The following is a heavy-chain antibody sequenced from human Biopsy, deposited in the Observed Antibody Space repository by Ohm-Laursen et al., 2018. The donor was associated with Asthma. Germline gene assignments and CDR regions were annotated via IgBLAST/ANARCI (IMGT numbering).Heavy chain of an antibody. CDR2: VYYSGST. V-gene: IGHV4-61*08. Sequence: PGTLSLTCTVSGGSINIGDYYWSWIRQHPVKGLEWTGHVYYSGSTNYNPSLKSRVTISIDASKNQFSLKLTSVTAADTAVYYCARGVDRVTGLLDHFDSWGQGTLVTVSS. CDR3: ARGVDRVTGLLDHFDS. J-gene: IGHJ4*02. D-gene: IGHD2-21*02. CDR1: GGSINIGDYY.